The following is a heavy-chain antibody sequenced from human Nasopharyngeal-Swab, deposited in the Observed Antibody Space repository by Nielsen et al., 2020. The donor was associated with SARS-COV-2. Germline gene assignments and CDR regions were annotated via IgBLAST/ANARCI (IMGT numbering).Heavy chain of an antibody. CDR1: GFTFDDYA. J-gene: IGHJ4*02. Sequence: SLKISCAASGFTFDDYAMHGGRQAPGKGLEWVSGISWNRGSMGYADSVKGRFTISRDNAKNSLYLQMNSLRAEDTALYYCAKGGIITMVRGVTNWGQGTLVTVSS. CDR3: AKGGIITMVRGVTN. V-gene: IGHV3-9*01. D-gene: IGHD3-10*01. CDR2: ISWNRGSM.